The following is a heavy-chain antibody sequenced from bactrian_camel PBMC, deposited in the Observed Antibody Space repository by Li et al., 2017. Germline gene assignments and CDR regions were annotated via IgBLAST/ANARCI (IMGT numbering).Heavy chain of an antibody. Sequence: QVQLVESGGGSVQTGGSLRLSCQYSGYTYNSHCVAWFRQPPGKEREGVASICTGRGTTDYANSVKGRFTISQDNAKNTVYLQMNSLKPEDTATYYCAAGQGVGWCLDVIRVGAEADFDHWGRGTQVTVS. D-gene: IGHD3*01. V-gene: IGHV3-3*01. J-gene: IGHJ6*01. CDR3: AAGQGVGWCLDVIRVGAEADFDH. CDR2: ICTGRGTT. CDR1: GYTYNSHC.